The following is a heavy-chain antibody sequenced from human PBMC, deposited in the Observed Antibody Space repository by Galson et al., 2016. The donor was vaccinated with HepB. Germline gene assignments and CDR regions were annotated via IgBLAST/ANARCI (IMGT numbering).Heavy chain of an antibody. CDR2: INFDSGST. CDR1: GYTFTNFA. V-gene: IGHV1-18*01. CDR3: MKEGIASHDRARFDP. D-gene: IGHD1-14*01. Sequence: SVKVSCKASGYTFTNFAINWVRQAPGQGLEWMGWINFDSGSTNYAQNLQGRVTLTTDTSTSTIYMELMSLRSDDTAVYYCMKEGIASHDRARFDPWGQGTLVTVSS. J-gene: IGHJ5*02.